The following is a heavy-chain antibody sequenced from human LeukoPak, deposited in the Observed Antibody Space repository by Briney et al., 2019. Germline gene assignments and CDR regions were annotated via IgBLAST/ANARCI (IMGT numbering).Heavy chain of an antibody. CDR1: GVIFSDHH. CDR2: IRKKTDRYTT. Sequence: PVGGLRLSSAAPGVIFSDHHMDWVRQALGKGLEWVDRIRKKTDRYTTEYAAPVKGRFTISKDDSLLHLQMISLKTEDTAVYYCARGLGYTSGTELFDYWGQGTLVTVSS. D-gene: IGHD5-18*01. J-gene: IGHJ4*02. V-gene: IGHV3-72*01. CDR3: ARGLGYTSGTELFDY.